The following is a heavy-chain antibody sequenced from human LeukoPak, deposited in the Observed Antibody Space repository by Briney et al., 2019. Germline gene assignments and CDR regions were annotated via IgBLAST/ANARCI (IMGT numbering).Heavy chain of an antibody. V-gene: IGHV1-3*01. Sequence: GASVKVSCKASGYTITSYAMHWVRQAPGQRLEWMGWINAGNGNTKYSQKFQGRVTITRDTSASTAYMELSSLRSEDTAVYYCARDRGIAARASFDYWGQGTLVTVSS. J-gene: IGHJ4*02. D-gene: IGHD6-6*01. CDR3: ARDRGIAARASFDY. CDR2: INAGNGNT. CDR1: GYTITSYA.